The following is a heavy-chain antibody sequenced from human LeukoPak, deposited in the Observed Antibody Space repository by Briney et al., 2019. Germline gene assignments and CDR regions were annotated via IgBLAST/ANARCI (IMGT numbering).Heavy chain of an antibody. V-gene: IGHV3-74*01. CDR3: ARVRWGGLYYFDY. J-gene: IGHJ4*02. Sequence: GGSLRLSCAASKFTFSSYGMHWVRQAPGKGLVGVSRINNDGRSTNYADPVKGRFTISRDNAKNTLYLQTNSLRAEDTAVYYCARVRWGGLYYFDYWGQGTLVTVSS. CDR1: KFTFSSYG. D-gene: IGHD3-16*01. CDR2: INNDGRST.